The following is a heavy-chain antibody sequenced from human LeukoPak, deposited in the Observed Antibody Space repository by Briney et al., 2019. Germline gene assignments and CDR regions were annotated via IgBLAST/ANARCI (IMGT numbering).Heavy chain of an antibody. V-gene: IGHV3-48*03. CDR3: ARARITETRYYYGMDV. CDR1: GFTFSSYE. CDR2: ISSSGSTI. J-gene: IGHJ6*02. D-gene: IGHD3-10*01. Sequence: GGSLRLSCAASGFTFSSYEMNWVRQAPGKGLEWVSYISSSGSTIYYADSVKGRFTISRDNAKNSLYLQMNSLSAEDTAVYYCARARITETRYYYGMDVWGQGTTVTVSS.